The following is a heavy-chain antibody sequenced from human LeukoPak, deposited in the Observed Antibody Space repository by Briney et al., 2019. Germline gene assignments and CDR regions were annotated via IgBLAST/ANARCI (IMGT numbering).Heavy chain of an antibody. V-gene: IGHV3-9*01. Sequence: GGSLRLSCVGSGFSLDDYAMHWVRQVPGKGLEWVSSITWDSGSQAYADSVRGRFTISRDNAKNSLYLQMNSLRPEDTAFYYCIKDMGFDLLKDAFHVWGQGTLVTVSS. CDR2: ITWDSGSQ. J-gene: IGHJ3*01. D-gene: IGHD3-9*01. CDR3: IKDMGFDLLKDAFHV. CDR1: GFSLDDYA.